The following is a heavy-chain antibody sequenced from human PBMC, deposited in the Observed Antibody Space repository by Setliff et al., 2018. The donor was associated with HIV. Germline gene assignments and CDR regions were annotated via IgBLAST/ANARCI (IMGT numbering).Heavy chain of an antibody. V-gene: IGHV4-38-2*02. J-gene: IGHJ4*02. Sequence: SETLSLTCTVSGYSISSRSYWGWIRQPPGKGLEWSGSVYHTGSTYYNPSLKSRVTISADTSKNQFSLKLSSVTAADTAVYYCASSPAWRSDFGLHTFDYWGQGTLVTVSS. CDR2: VYHTGST. D-gene: IGHD2-2*01. CDR1: GYSISSRSY. CDR3: ASSPAWRSDFGLHTFDY.